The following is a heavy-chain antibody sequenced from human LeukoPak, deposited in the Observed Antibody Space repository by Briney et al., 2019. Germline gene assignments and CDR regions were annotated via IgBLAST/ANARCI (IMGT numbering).Heavy chain of an antibody. J-gene: IGHJ5*02. Sequence: SETLSLTCAVYGGSFSGYYWSWIRQPPGKGLEWIGYIYTSGSTNYNPSLKSRVTISVDTSKNQFSLKLSSVTAADTAVYYCARTVGGYYGWFDPWGQGTLVTVSS. CDR1: GGSFSGYY. V-gene: IGHV4-4*09. CDR3: ARTVGGYYGWFDP. CDR2: IYTSGST. D-gene: IGHD3-3*01.